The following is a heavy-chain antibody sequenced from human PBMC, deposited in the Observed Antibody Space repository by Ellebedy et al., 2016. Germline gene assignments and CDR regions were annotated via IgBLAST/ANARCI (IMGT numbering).Heavy chain of an antibody. Sequence: GSLRLXXTVSGGSISSSSYYWGWIRQPPGKGLEWIGSIYYSGSTYYNPSLKSRVTISVDTSKNQFSLKLSSVTAAETAVYYCATGPFDYWGQGTLVTVSS. J-gene: IGHJ4*02. CDR1: GGSISSSSYY. V-gene: IGHV4-39*07. CDR3: ATGPFDY. CDR2: IYYSGST.